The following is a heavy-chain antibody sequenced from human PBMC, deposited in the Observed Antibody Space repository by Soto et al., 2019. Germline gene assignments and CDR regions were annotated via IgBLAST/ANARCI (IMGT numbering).Heavy chain of an antibody. Sequence: ASVKVSCKASGYAFTGYYRHWVRQAPGQGLEWMGWINPNSGGTNYAQKFQGWVTMTRDTSISTAYMELSRLRSDDTAVHSCASGREVHAVHAYRRQDTFD. V-gene: IGHV1-2*04. CDR3: ASGREVHAVHAYRRQDTFD. CDR2: INPNSGGT. D-gene: IGHD2-2*02. CDR1: GYAFTGYY. J-gene: IGHJ5*02.